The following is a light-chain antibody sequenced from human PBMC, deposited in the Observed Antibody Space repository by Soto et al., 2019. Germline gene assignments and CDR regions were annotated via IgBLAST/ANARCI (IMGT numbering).Light chain of an antibody. V-gene: IGLV1-44*01. CDR2: SNN. Sequence: QAALTQPPSASGTPGQRVTISCSGSSSNIGSNTVNWYQQLPGTAPKLLIYSNNQRPSGVPDRFSGSKSGTSASLTISGLQAEDEADYYCSSYTTSSTHYVFGTGTKVTVL. CDR3: SSYTTSSTHYV. CDR1: SSNIGSNT. J-gene: IGLJ1*01.